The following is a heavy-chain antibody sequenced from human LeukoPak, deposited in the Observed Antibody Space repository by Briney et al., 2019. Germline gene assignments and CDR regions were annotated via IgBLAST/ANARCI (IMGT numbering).Heavy chain of an antibody. Sequence: PSETLSLTCAVSGDSISSSSYYWAWISQPPGKGLEWIGTTHYSGSTYYNPSLKSRVTISVDTSKNQFSLKLSSVTAADTAVYYCARQDGGYYYWFDPWGQGTLVTVSS. CDR2: THYSGST. CDR1: GDSISSSSYY. D-gene: IGHD3-22*01. V-gene: IGHV4-39*01. CDR3: ARQDGGYYYWFDP. J-gene: IGHJ5*02.